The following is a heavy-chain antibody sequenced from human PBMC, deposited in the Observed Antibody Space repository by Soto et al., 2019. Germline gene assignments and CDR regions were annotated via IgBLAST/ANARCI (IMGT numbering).Heavy chain of an antibody. CDR1: GYTFTSYA. J-gene: IGHJ3*02. V-gene: IGHV1-18*01. Sequence: ASVTVSCKASGYTFTSYAMHWVRQAPGQGLEWMGWISAYNGNTNYAQKLQGRVTMTTDTSTSTAYMELRSLRSDDTAVYYCAREVPYDSSGYYYAFDIWGQGTMVTVSS. CDR3: AREVPYDSSGYYYAFDI. CDR2: ISAYNGNT. D-gene: IGHD3-22*01.